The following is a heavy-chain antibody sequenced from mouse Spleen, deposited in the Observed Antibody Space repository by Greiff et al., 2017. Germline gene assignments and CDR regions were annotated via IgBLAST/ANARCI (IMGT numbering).Heavy chain of an antibody. V-gene: IGHV1-82*01. CDR1: GYAFSSSW. D-gene: IGHD2-1*01. CDR2: IYPGDGDT. Sequence: VKLQESGPELVKPGASVKISCKASGYAFSSSWMNWVKQRPGQGLEWIGRIYPGDGDTNYNGKFKGKATLTADKSSSTAYMQLSSLTSEDSAVYFCARGGNYDYFDYWGQGTTLTVSS. J-gene: IGHJ2*01. CDR3: ARGGNYDYFDY.